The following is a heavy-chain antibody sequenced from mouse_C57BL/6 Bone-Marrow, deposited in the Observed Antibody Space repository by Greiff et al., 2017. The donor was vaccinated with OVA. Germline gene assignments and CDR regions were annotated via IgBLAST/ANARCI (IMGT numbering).Heavy chain of an antibody. J-gene: IGHJ1*03. V-gene: IGHV3-6*01. D-gene: IGHD2-5*01. CDR1: GYSITSGYY. CDR3: AREAAYYSNYWYFDV. CDR2: ISYDGSN. Sequence: ESGPGLVKPSQSLSLTCSVTGYSITSGYYWNWIRQFPGNKLEWMGYISYDGSNNYNPSLKNRISITRDTSKNQFFLKLNSVTTEDTATYYCAREAAYYSNYWYFDVWGTGTTVTVSS.